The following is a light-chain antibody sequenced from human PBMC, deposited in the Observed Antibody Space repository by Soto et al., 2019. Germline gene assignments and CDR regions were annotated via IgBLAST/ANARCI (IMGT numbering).Light chain of an antibody. Sequence: EIVLTQSPGTLSLSPGERATLSCRASQSVSSNYITWYQQKPGQAPRRLIFGASSRATGIPDRFSGSGSGTDFTLTISRLEPEDSAVYYCQQYGSSPRTFGQGTKVDIK. CDR1: QSVSSNY. CDR3: QQYGSSPRT. CDR2: GAS. V-gene: IGKV3-20*01. J-gene: IGKJ1*01.